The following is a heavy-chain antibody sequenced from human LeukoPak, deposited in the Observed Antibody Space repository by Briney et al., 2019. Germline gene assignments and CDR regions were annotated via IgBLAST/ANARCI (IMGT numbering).Heavy chain of an antibody. D-gene: IGHD3-22*01. Sequence: GGSLSSSGAAPDLPFSSYAMSWVRQAPGKGLGWFSAIGGSGGSTYYADSVKGRFTISRDNSKNTLYLQMNSLRAEDTAVYYCAKSRMIVVTSRAEYFQHWGQGTLVTVSS. J-gene: IGHJ1*01. V-gene: IGHV3-23*01. CDR2: IGGSGGST. CDR3: AKSRMIVVTSRAEYFQH. CDR1: DLPFSSYA.